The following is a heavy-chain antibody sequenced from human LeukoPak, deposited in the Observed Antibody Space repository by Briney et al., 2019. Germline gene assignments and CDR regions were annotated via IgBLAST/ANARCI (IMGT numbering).Heavy chain of an antibody. V-gene: IGHV1-69*06. J-gene: IGHJ6*04. CDR1: GGTFSSYA. CDR2: IIPIFGTA. CDR3: ARGNTDVQLERRYYYGMDV. D-gene: IGHD1-1*01. Sequence: ASVKVSCKASGGTFSSYAISWVRQAPGQGLEWMGGIIPIFGTANYAQKFQGRVTITADKSTSTAYMELSRLRSEDTAVYYCARGNTDVQLERRYYYGMDVWGKGTTVTVSS.